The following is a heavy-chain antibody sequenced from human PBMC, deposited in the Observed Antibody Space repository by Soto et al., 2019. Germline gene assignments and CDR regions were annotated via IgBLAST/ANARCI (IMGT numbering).Heavy chain of an antibody. CDR1: GFTFSNAW. CDR2: IKSKTDGGTT. CDR3: TTDGYCSSTSCYRGY. Sequence: GESLKISCAASGFTFSNAWMSWVRQAPGKGLEWVGRIKSKTDGGTTDYAAPVKGRFTISRDDSKNTLYLQMNSLKTEDTAVYYCTTDGYCSSTSCYRGYWGQGTLVTVSS. D-gene: IGHD2-2*02. V-gene: IGHV3-15*01. J-gene: IGHJ4*02.